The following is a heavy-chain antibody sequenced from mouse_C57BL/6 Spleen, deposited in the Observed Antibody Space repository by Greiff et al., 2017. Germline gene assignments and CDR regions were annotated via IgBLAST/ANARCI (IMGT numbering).Heavy chain of an antibody. CDR2: INPNNGGT. J-gene: IGHJ2*01. V-gene: IGHV1-18*01. CDR3: ARLGRAY. CDR1: GYTFTDYN. D-gene: IGHD4-1*01. Sequence: LVKPGASVMIPCKASGYTFTDYNMDWVKQSHGKSLEWIGDINPNNGGTIYNQKFKGKATLTVGKSSSTAYLELRSLTSEDTGVYYCARLGRAYWGQGTTRTVSS.